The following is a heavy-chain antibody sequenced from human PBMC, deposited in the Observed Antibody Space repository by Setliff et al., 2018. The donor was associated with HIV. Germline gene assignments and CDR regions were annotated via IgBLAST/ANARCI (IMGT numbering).Heavy chain of an antibody. J-gene: IGHJ4*02. Sequence: PGGSLRLSCAASGFTFSGSAMHWVRQAPGKGLEWVGRIRSKGYGSATAYAASVKGRFTISRDDSKNTAYLQMDSLKTEDTAVYYCTRHSTDPWSLLDYWGQGTLVTVSS. CDR3: TRHSTDPWSLLDY. D-gene: IGHD1-1*01. V-gene: IGHV3-73*01. CDR1: GFTFSGSA. CDR2: IRSKGYGSAT.